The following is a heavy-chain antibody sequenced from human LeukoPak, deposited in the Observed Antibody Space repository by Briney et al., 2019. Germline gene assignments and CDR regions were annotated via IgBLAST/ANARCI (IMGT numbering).Heavy chain of an antibody. V-gene: IGHV1-2*02. D-gene: IGHD3-22*01. Sequence: ASVKVSCKASGYTFTGYYMHWVRQAPGQGLEWMGWINPNSGGTNYAQKFQGRVTMTRDTSISTAYMELSRLRSDDTGVYYCASNPLTYYYDSSGYFSSDYYYMDVWGKGTTVTVSS. CDR1: GYTFTGYY. J-gene: IGHJ6*03. CDR2: INPNSGGT. CDR3: ASNPLTYYYDSSGYFSSDYYYMDV.